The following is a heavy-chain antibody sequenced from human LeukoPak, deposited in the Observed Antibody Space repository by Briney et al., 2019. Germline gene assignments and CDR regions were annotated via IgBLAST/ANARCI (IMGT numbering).Heavy chain of an antibody. CDR2: ISGSGGST. CDR1: GFTFSSYA. D-gene: IGHD6-19*01. J-gene: IGHJ4*02. CDR3: ARATYSSGWYGKTIDY. Sequence: GGSLRLSCAASGFTFSSYAMSWVRQAPGKGLEWVAAISGSGGSTYYADSVKGRFTISRDNSKNTLYLQMNSLRAEDPAVYYCARATYSSGWYGKTIDYWGQGTLVTVSS. V-gene: IGHV3-23*01.